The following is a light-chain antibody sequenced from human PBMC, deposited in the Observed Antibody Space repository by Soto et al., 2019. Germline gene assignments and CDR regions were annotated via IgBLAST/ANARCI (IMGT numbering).Light chain of an antibody. CDR3: AAWDDSLNGPGYV. CDR1: SSNIGSNT. CDR2: SNN. V-gene: IGLV1-44*01. Sequence: QSVLTQPPSASGTPGQRVTISCSGSSSNIGSNTVNWYQQLPGTAPKLLIYSNNQRPSGVPDRFSGSKSGTSASLAISGLQSEDEADYYYAAWDDSLNGPGYVFGTGTKLTVL. J-gene: IGLJ1*01.